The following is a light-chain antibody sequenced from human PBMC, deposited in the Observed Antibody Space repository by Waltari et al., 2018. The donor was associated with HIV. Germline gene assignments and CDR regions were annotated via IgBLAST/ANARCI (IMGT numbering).Light chain of an antibody. V-gene: IGKV1D-12*01. J-gene: IGKJ1*01. CDR3: QQTNTFPWT. CDR1: QDLSTW. CDR2: GSS. Sequence: DIQLTQSPSSVSASVGDRVTITCRESQDLSTWLAWYQQKPGKAPNLLISGSSYLESGVPSRFSGSESGTTFTLTINSLQTEDFATYFCQQTNTFPWTFGQGTRVDIK.